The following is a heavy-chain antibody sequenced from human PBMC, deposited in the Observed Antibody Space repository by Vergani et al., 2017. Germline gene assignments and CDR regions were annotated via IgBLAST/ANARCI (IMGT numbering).Heavy chain of an antibody. J-gene: IGHJ4*02. CDR3: ARDPRALWVFDY. V-gene: IGHV1-46*03. D-gene: IGHD3-16*01. CDR2: INPSGGST. Sequence: QVQLVQSGAEVKKPGASVKVSCKASGYTFTSYYMHWVRQAPGQGLEWMGIINPSGGSTSYAQKFQGRVTMTRDTSTRTVYMELSSLRSEDTAVYYCARDPRALWVFDYWGQGTLVTVSS. CDR1: GYTFTSYY.